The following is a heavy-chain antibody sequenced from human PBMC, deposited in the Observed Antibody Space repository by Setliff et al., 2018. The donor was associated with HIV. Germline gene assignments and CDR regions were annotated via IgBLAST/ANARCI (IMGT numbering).Heavy chain of an antibody. CDR1: GFTFSDYY. CDR3: MYGGRTATTH. J-gene: IGHJ4*02. Sequence: GGSLRLSCAASGFTFSDYYLNWFRLAPGKGLEWISHITNTGSSANYADSVKGRFTISRDNAKYSLYLQMNTLRVEDTAVYYCMYGGRTATTHWGQGTLVTVSS. CDR2: ITNTGSSA. V-gene: IGHV3-11*04. D-gene: IGHD4-17*01.